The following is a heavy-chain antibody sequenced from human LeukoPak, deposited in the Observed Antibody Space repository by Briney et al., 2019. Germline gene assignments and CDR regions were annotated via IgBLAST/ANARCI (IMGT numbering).Heavy chain of an antibody. D-gene: IGHD2-15*01. Sequence: ASVKVSCKASGYTFISYGISWVRQAPGQGLEWMGWVSAYADDTNYVQKFQGRVTMTIDTSTSTAYMELRSLRFDDTAVYYCARDCIGCHGFDYWGQGTLVTVSS. CDR1: GYTFISYG. J-gene: IGHJ4*02. V-gene: IGHV1-18*01. CDR3: ARDCIGCHGFDY. CDR2: VSAYADDT.